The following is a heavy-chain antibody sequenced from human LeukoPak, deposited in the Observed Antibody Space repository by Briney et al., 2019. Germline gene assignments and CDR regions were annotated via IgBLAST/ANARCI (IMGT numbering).Heavy chain of an antibody. CDR3: ARDLGGGGDY. D-gene: IGHD3-16*01. J-gene: IGHJ4*02. CDR2: ISSRSSTI. V-gene: IGHV3-48*02. CDR1: GFTFSYYS. Sequence: GESLKISCAASGFTFSYYSMNWVRQAPGKGLEWVSYISSRSSTIYYADSVKGRFTISRDNAKNSLYLQMNSLRDEDTALYYCARDLGGGGDYWGQGTLVTVSS.